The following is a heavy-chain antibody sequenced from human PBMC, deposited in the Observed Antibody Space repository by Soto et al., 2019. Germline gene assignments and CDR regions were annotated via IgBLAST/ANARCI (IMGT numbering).Heavy chain of an antibody. J-gene: IGHJ4*02. CDR3: GRLVDYCSGINCSPEY. V-gene: IGHV5-10-1*03. D-gene: IGHD2-2*01. Sequence: EVQLVQSGAEVKKPGESLRISCKGSGYSFTSYWITWVRQMPGKGLEWMGRIDPSDSYTNYGPSFQGHVTISADKSVSTAYLQWSSLKASDTAMYYCGRLVDYCSGINCSPEYWGQGTLVTVSS. CDR1: GYSFTSYW. CDR2: IDPSDSYT.